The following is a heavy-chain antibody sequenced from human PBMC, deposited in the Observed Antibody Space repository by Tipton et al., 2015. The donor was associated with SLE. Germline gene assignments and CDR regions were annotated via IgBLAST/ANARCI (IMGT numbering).Heavy chain of an antibody. CDR2: IYYSGST. V-gene: IGHV4-59*01. J-gene: IGHJ4*02. CDR1: GGSISSYY. D-gene: IGHD6-6*01. CDR3: AREGIAARLGYFDY. Sequence: LRLSCTVSGGSISSYYWSWIRQPPGKGLEWIGYIYYSGSTNYNPSLKSRVTISVDTSKNQFSLKLSSVTAADTAVYYCAREGIAARLGYFDYWGQGTLVTVSS.